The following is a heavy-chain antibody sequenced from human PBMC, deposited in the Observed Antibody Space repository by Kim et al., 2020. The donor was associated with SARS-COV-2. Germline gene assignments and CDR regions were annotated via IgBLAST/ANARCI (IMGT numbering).Heavy chain of an antibody. Sequence: NHNPTLKSRVTISVDTSKNQFPLKLSSVTAADTAVYYCARARWSGSYHFDYWGQGTLVTVSS. J-gene: IGHJ4*02. V-gene: IGHV4-34*01. D-gene: IGHD1-26*01. CDR3: ARARWSGSYHFDY.